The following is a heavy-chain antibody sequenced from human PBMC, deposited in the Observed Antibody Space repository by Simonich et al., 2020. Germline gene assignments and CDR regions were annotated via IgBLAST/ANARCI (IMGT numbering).Heavy chain of an antibody. Sequence: EVQLVESGGGLVKPGGSLRLSCAASGFTFSSYSMNWVRQAPGKGREWVTSRSSSRSYIYYADSVKGRFTISRDNAKNSLYLQMNSLRAEDTAVYYCARDAAGDYWGQGTLVTVSS. CDR1: GFTFSSYS. V-gene: IGHV3-21*01. J-gene: IGHJ4*02. D-gene: IGHD6-13*01. CDR2: RSSSRSYI. CDR3: ARDAAGDY.